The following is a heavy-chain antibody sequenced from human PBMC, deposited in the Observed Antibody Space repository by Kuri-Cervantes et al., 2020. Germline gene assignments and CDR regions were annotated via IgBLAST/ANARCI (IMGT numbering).Heavy chain of an antibody. V-gene: IGHV1-46*01. CDR2: INPSGGST. J-gene: IGHJ5*02. Sequence: ASVKVSCKASGYTFTSYHMHWVRQAPGQGLEWMGIINPSGGSTSYAQKFQGRVTMTRDTSTSTVYMELSSLRSEDTAVYYCAGEHTYYCGGDCFYWFDPWGQGTLVTVSS. CDR3: AGEHTYYCGGDCFYWFDP. CDR1: GYTFTSYH. D-gene: IGHD2-21*02.